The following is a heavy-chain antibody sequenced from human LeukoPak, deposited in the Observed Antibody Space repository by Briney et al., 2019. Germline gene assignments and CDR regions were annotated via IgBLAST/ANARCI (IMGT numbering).Heavy chain of an antibody. J-gene: IGHJ4*02. Sequence: PGGSLRLSCAASGFTFSSYWMSWVRQAPGKGLEWVANIKQDGSEKYYVDSVKGRFTISRDNAKNSLYLQVNSLRAEDTAVYYCAKVDSGSYQYYFDYWGQGTLVTVSS. CDR1: GFTFSSYW. V-gene: IGHV3-7*01. CDR2: IKQDGSEK. CDR3: AKVDSGSYQYYFDY. D-gene: IGHD1-26*01.